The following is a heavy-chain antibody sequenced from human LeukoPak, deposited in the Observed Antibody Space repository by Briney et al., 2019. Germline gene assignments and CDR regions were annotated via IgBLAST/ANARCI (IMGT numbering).Heavy chain of an antibody. Sequence: GGSLRLSCAASGFTFSSYSMNWVRQAPGKGLEWVSSISSSSSYIYYADSVKGRFTISRDNAKNSLYLQMDSLRAEDTAVYYCARDGLIIAAAGGFDYWGQGTLVTVSS. CDR3: ARDGLIIAAAGGFDY. CDR1: GFTFSSYS. J-gene: IGHJ4*02. V-gene: IGHV3-21*01. CDR2: ISSSSSYI. D-gene: IGHD6-13*01.